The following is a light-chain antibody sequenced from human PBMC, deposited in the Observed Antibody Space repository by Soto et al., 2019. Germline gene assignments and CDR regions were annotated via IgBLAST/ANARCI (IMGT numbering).Light chain of an antibody. CDR1: SSDVGAYNY. CDR2: EVS. CDR3: SSXXXXDTLV. J-gene: IGLJ3*02. V-gene: IGLV2-14*01. Sequence: QSALTQPASVSGSPGQSITISCTGTSSDVGAYNYVSWYQQHPGKVPKLMISEVSNRPSGVSNRFSASKSGNTASLTISGLQAEDEADYYCSSXXXXDTLVFGGGTKLTVL.